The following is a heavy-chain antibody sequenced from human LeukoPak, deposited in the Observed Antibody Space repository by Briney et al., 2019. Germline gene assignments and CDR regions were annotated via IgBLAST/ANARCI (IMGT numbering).Heavy chain of an antibody. CDR2: ISYDGKNI. V-gene: IGHV3-33*01. CDR1: GFSFSSYG. D-gene: IGHD1-26*01. J-gene: IGHJ4*02. Sequence: PGRSLRLSCAASGFSFSSYGLHWVRQAPGKGLEWVSAISYDGKNIHYADSVKGRFTISRDNSRNTVYLQMNSLRAEDTAVYYCAGAEKIVGPFDYWGQGTLVTVSS. CDR3: AGAEKIVGPFDY.